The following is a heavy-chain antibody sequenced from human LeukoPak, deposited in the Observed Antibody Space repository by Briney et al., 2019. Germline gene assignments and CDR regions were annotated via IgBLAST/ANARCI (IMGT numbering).Heavy chain of an antibody. CDR1: GGSFSGYY. Sequence: SETLSLTCAVYGGSFSGYYWSWIRQPPGKGLEWIGEINHSGSTNYNPSLKSRVTISVDTSKNQFSLKLSSVTAADTAVYYCAGGGSPGGANNDYWGQGTLVTGSS. V-gene: IGHV4-34*01. CDR3: AGGGSPGGANNDY. CDR2: INHSGST. D-gene: IGHD1-26*01. J-gene: IGHJ4*02.